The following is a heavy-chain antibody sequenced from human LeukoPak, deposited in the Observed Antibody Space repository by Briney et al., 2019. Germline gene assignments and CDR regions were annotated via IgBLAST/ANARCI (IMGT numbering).Heavy chain of an antibody. V-gene: IGHV4-59*12. CDR1: GGSISSYY. CDR2: IYYSGST. D-gene: IGHD2-21*02. Sequence: SETLSLTCTVSGGSISSYYWSWIRQPPGKGLEWIGYIYYSGSTNYNPSLESRVTISVDRSKNQFSLKLSSVTAADTAVYYCARGVVTAIIAYFDLWGRGTLVTVS. J-gene: IGHJ2*01. CDR3: ARGVVTAIIAYFDL.